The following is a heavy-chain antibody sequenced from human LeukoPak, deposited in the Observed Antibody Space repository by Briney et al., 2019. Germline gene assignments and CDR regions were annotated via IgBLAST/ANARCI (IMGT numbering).Heavy chain of an antibody. D-gene: IGHD2-15*01. CDR3: ARGPGHCSGGTCCFDY. CDR2: IYPGDSDT. J-gene: IGHJ4*02. V-gene: IGHV5-51*01. CDR1: GYSFTSNW. Sequence: GESLKISCKGSGYSFTSNWIGWVRQMPGKGLEWMGIIYPGDSDTRYSPSFQGQVTISADKSISTAYLQWSSLKASDTAMYYCARGPGHCSGGTCCFDYWGQGTLVTVSS.